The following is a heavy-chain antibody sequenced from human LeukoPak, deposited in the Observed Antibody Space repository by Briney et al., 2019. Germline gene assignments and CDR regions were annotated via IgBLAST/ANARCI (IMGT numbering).Heavy chain of an antibody. CDR1: GFTFSSYA. D-gene: IGHD3-16*02. J-gene: IGHJ4*02. V-gene: IGHV3-23*01. Sequence: GGSLRLSCAASGFTFSSYAMSWVRQAPGKGLEWVSAISGSGGSTYYADSVKGRFTISRDNSKNTLYLHMNSLRAEDTAVYYCAKVPPLRLGELSLYFDYWGQGTLVTVSS. CDR2: ISGSGGST. CDR3: AKVPPLRLGELSLYFDY.